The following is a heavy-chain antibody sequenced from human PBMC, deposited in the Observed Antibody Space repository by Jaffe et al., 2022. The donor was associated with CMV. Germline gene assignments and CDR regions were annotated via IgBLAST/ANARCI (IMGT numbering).Heavy chain of an antibody. CDR1: GFPFSSYD. CDR3: ASLGYGGSYYGGTDY. CDR2: LSASGGKT. J-gene: IGHJ4*02. D-gene: IGHD1-26*01. Sequence: EVQLLESGGTLVLPGGSLRLSCAASGFPFSSYDMSWVRQAPGKGLEWVSSLSASGGKTYYADSVKGRFTISRDNSKNTLYLQMNSLRAEDTAIYYCASLGYGGSYYGGTDYWGQGTLVTVSS. V-gene: IGHV3-23*01.